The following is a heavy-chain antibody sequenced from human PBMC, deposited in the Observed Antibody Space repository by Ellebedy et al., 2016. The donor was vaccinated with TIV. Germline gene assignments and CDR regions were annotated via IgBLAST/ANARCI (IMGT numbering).Heavy chain of an antibody. D-gene: IGHD2-21*02. CDR1: GFTFSSYA. CDR3: AKAPTAIFAHFYYYYYYMDV. CDR2: IIGSGGST. V-gene: IGHV3-23*01. Sequence: GESLKISXAASGFTFSSYAMSWVRQAPGRRLEWVSAIIGSGGSTHYVDSVRGRFTISRDNSKNTLYLQMTSLRAEDTAVYYCAKAPTAIFAHFYYYYYYMDVWGKGTTVTVSS. J-gene: IGHJ6*03.